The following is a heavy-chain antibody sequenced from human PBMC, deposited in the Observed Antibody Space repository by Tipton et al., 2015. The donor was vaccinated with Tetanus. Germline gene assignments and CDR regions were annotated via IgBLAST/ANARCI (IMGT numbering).Heavy chain of an antibody. J-gene: IGHJ4*02. CDR3: TRVRYSSGWYPSDY. V-gene: IGHV3-7*01. D-gene: IGHD6-19*01. CDR2: IKQDGSET. CDR1: GFTFSGYW. Sequence: QLVQSGGGLVQPGGSLRLSCAASGFTFSGYWMSWVRQAPGKGLEWVANIKQDGSETYHVDSVKGRFTISRDNAKNSLYLQMNSLKAEDSAVYYCTRVRYSSGWYPSDYWGQGNLVTVSS.